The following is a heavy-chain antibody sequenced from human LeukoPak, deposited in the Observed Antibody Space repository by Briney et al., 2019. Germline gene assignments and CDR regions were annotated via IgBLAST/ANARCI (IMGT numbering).Heavy chain of an antibody. CDR3: AKGEDHGSGTVHFAS. Sequence: PSGTLSLTCGVSGGSITTTNFWSWVRQPPGGGLEWIGEISLRGRTQYNPSLKSRVNISIDESKNHLYLSLASVTAADTAVYYCAKGEDHGSGTVHFASWGQGTLVTVSS. V-gene: IGHV4-4*02. CDR2: ISLRGRT. D-gene: IGHD3-10*01. J-gene: IGHJ4*02. CDR1: GGSITTTNF.